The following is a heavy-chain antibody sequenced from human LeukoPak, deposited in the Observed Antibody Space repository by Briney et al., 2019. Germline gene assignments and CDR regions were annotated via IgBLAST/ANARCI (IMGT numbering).Heavy chain of an antibody. J-gene: IGHJ4*02. CDR1: GDTVSSSTAA. CDR2: TFYRSKWYY. CDR3: ARLWERMIDY. V-gene: IGHV6-1*01. Sequence: SQTLSLTCAISGDTVSSSTAAWNWIRQSPSRGLEWLGRTFYRSKWYYDYAVSVQSRISINADTSKNQFSLQLNSVTPEDTAVYYCARLWERMIDYWGQGTLVTVSS. D-gene: IGHD1-26*01.